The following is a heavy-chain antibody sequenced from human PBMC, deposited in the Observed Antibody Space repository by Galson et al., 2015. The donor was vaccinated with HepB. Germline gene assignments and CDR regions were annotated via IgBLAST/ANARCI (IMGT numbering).Heavy chain of an antibody. Sequence: SLRLSCAASGFNFRDYAMHWVRQTPGKGLEWVSSITWNSGTINYADSVKGRFAVSRDNAKNSLYLQMNSLRSDDTALYYCAKSGYCRGGNCLNWFDPWGQGILVTVSS. CDR1: GFNFRDYA. CDR3: AKSGYCRGGNCLNWFDP. V-gene: IGHV3-9*01. D-gene: IGHD2-15*01. CDR2: ITWNSGTI. J-gene: IGHJ5*02.